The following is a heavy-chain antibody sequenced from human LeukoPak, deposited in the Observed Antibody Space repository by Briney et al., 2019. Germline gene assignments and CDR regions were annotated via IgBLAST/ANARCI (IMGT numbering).Heavy chain of an antibody. D-gene: IGHD5-24*01. V-gene: IGHV3-23*01. Sequence: QSGGSLRLSCAASGFTFSDYYMSWIRQAPGKGLEWVSGISGSGGSTYYADSVKGRFTISRDNSKNMVFLQMNSLRAEDTGVYYCAREDRDGYNSGWFNPWGQGTLVTVSS. CDR2: ISGSGGST. CDR1: GFTFSDYY. CDR3: AREDRDGYNSGWFNP. J-gene: IGHJ5*02.